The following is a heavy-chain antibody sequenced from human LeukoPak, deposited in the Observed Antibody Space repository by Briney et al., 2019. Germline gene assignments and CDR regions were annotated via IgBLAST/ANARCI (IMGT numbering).Heavy chain of an antibody. Sequence: GGPLRLSCEASGFTFSTFLMTWVRQVPGKGLELVANIKQDGSERNYVDSVEGRFTISRDNAKNSLYLRMNSLRAEDTAVYYCARGASSSPWGQGTLVTVSS. J-gene: IGHJ5*02. CDR2: IKQDGSER. D-gene: IGHD6-13*01. CDR3: ARGASSSP. CDR1: GFTFSTFL. V-gene: IGHV3-7*03.